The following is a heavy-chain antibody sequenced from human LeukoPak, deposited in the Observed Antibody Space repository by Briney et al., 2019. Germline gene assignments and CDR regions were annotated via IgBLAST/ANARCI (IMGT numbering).Heavy chain of an antibody. Sequence: SETLSLTCAVYGGSFSGYYWSWIRQPPGKGLEWIGEINHSGSTNYNPSLKSRVTISVDTSKNQFSLKLSSVTAADTAMYYCARMGYFDWSFDYWGQGILVTVSS. J-gene: IGHJ4*02. D-gene: IGHD3-9*01. V-gene: IGHV4-34*01. CDR3: ARMGYFDWSFDY. CDR2: INHSGST. CDR1: GGSFSGYY.